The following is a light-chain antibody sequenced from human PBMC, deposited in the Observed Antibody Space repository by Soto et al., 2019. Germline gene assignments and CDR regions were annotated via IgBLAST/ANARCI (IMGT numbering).Light chain of an antibody. Sequence: QSVLTQPPSASGTPGQRVTMSCSGSSSNIGRNYVYWYQQVPGTAPKLLVYRNDQRPSEIPDRFSGSKSGTSASLTISGLRSEDEAEYNCVVWDASWSCNLFGIGTKVTVL. J-gene: IGLJ1*01. CDR3: VVWDASWSCNL. CDR1: SSNIGRNY. V-gene: IGLV1-47*01. CDR2: RND.